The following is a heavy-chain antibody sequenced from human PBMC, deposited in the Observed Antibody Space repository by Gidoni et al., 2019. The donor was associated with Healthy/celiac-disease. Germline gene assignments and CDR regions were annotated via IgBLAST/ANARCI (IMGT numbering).Heavy chain of an antibody. D-gene: IGHD5-12*01. CDR2: INHSGST. V-gene: IGHV4-34*01. CDR3: ARGGRWLHLFDY. CDR1: GGSFSGYY. J-gene: IGHJ4*02. Sequence: QVQLQQWGAGLLKPSETLSLTCAVYGGSFSGYYWSWIRQHPGKGLEWIGEINHSGSTNYNPSLKSRVTISVDTSKNQFSLKLSSVTAADTAVYYCARGGRWLHLFDYWGQGTLVTVSS.